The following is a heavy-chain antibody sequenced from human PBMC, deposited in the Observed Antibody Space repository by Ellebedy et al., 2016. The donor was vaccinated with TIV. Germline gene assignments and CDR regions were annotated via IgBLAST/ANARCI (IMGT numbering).Heavy chain of an antibody. CDR3: ARDPALPRGRFDP. J-gene: IGHJ5*02. CDR1: GGSISSSSYY. CDR2: IYYSGSA. V-gene: IGHV4-39*07. Sequence: MPSETLSLTCTVSGGSISSSSYYWGWIRQPPGKGLEWIGSIYYSGSAYYNPSLKSRVTVSVDTSKNQFSLNQSSVTAADTAVYYCARDPALPRGRFDPWGQGTLVTVSS.